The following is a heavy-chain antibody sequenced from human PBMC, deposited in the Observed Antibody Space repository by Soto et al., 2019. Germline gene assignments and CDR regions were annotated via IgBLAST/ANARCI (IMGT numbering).Heavy chain of an antibody. J-gene: IGHJ4*02. CDR1: GGSFSGYY. CDR2: INHSGST. V-gene: IGHV4-34*01. CDR3: ARQYSGYDY. D-gene: IGHD5-12*01. Sequence: SETLSLTCAVYGGSFSGYYWSWIRQPPGRGLEWIGEINHSGSTNYNPSLKSRVTISVDTSKNQFSLKLSSVTAADTAVYYCARQYSGYDYWGQGTLVTVSS.